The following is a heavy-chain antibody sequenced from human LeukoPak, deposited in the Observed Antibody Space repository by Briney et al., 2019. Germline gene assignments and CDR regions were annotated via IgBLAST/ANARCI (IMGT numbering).Heavy chain of an antibody. V-gene: IGHV3-30*02. CDR1: GFTFSSYG. J-gene: IGHJ5*02. Sequence: PGGSLRLSCAASGFTFSSYGMHWVRQAPGKGLEWVAFIRYDGSNKYYADSVKGGFTISRDNSKNTLYLQMNSLRAEDTAVYYCAKFSLRFLERPEGSFDPWGQGTLVTVSS. CDR2: IRYDGSNK. D-gene: IGHD3-3*01. CDR3: AKFSLRFLERPEGSFDP.